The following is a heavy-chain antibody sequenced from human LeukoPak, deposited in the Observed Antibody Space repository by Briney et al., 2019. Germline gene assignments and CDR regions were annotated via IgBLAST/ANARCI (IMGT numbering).Heavy chain of an antibody. V-gene: IGHV1-3*01. Sequence: GASVKVSCKASGYTFSSYNMHWVRQAPGQRLEWMGWINAGNGNTKFSQKFQGRVTITRDTSASTAYMELSSLRSEDTAVYYCARVVVETLTMVRGVFFDYWGQGTLVTVSS. J-gene: IGHJ4*02. CDR3: ARVVVETLTMVRGVFFDY. D-gene: IGHD3-10*01. CDR1: GYTFSSYN. CDR2: INAGNGNT.